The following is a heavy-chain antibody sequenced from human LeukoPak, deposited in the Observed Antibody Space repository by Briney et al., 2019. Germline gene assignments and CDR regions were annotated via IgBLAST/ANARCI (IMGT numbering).Heavy chain of an antibody. J-gene: IGHJ4*02. CDR3: ARHLRAYSSSLFFDY. CDR2: ISSSGSSI. CDR1: GFTFSDYY. D-gene: IGHD6-13*01. V-gene: IGHV3-11*01. Sequence: PGGSLRLSCAASGFTFSDYYMSWIRQAPGKGLEWVSYISSSGSSIDYADSMKGRFTTSRDNAKNSLYLQMNSLRAEDTAVYYCARHLRAYSSSLFFDYWGQGTLVTVSS.